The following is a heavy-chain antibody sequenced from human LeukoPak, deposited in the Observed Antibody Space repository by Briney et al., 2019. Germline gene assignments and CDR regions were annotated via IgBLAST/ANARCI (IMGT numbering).Heavy chain of an antibody. V-gene: IGHV3-7*01. CDR3: ARESWSSLT. CDR2: IKGDGNGN. CDR1: GFTFSSYW. J-gene: IGHJ5*02. D-gene: IGHD2-2*01. Sequence: GGSLRLSCAASGFTFSSYWMHWVRQAPGKGLEWVANIKGDGNGNNYVDSVKGRFTISRDNAKNSLYLQMNSLRAEDTAVYYCARESWSSLTWGQGTLVTVSS.